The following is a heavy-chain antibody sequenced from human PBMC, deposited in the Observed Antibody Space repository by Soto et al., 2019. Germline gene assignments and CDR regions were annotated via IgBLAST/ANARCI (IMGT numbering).Heavy chain of an antibody. CDR2: IKSKTDGGTT. J-gene: IGHJ6*03. V-gene: IGHV3-15*01. CDR1: GFTFSNAW. D-gene: IGHD2-15*01. CDR3: TTDHGYCSGGSCYGLDYYYYMDV. Sequence: GGSLRLSCAASGFTFSNAWMSWVRQAPGKGLEWVGRIKSKTDGGTTDYAAPVNGRFTISRDDSKNTLYLQMNSLKTEDTAVYYCTTDHGYCSGGSCYGLDYYYYMDVWGKGTTVTVSS.